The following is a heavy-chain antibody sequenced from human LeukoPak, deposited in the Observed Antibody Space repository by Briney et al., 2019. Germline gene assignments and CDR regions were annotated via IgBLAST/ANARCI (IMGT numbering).Heavy chain of an antibody. Sequence: PSETLSLTCSVSGGSISSYSWNWIRQPPGKGLEWIGHIHDSGTTHYNPSLKGRVTLSVDPSKSQFSLKLSSVTAADTAVYYCARDDSSGHSPASAFDIWGQGTMVTVSS. J-gene: IGHJ3*02. CDR2: IHDSGTT. CDR1: GGSISSYS. D-gene: IGHD3-22*01. V-gene: IGHV4-59*01. CDR3: ARDDSSGHSPASAFDI.